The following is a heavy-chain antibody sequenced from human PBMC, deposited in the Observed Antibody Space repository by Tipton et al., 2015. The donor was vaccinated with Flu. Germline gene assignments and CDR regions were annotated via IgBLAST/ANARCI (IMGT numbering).Heavy chain of an antibody. D-gene: IGHD1-26*01. CDR2: VHYSGST. J-gene: IGHJ4*02. Sequence: SLTCTVSGGSISSSSYHWGWIRQPPGMGLEWIGSVHYSGSTYQNPSLESRVTISVDTSKNQFSLKLSSVTAADTAVYFCAREGRNSGGLDYWGQGTLVTVSS. CDR1: GGSISSSSYH. CDR3: AREGRNSGGLDY. V-gene: IGHV4-39*07.